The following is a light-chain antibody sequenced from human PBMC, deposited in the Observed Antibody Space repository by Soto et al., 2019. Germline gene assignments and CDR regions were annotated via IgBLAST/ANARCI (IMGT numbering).Light chain of an antibody. CDR3: QQYTNTNNPWM. J-gene: IGKJ1*01. CDR2: DAS. Sequence: MTQSPSSLSASVGDRVTISCRASQGIGNALGWYQQKPGKPPKVLIYDASTLQSGVASRFSGSGSGTEFTLIISGLQPDDSATYYCQQYTNTNNPWMFGQGTKVDIK. CDR1: QGIGNA. V-gene: IGKV1-17*01.